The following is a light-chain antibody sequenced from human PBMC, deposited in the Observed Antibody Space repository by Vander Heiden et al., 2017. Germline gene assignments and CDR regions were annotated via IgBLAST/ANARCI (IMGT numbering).Light chain of an antibody. CDR2: KAS. CDR3: QQYNSSPWT. Sequence: DIQMPQSPSTLSASVGDRVTIACRASHYISSWLAWYQHKPGKAPKLLIYKASTLQSGVPSRFSGSGSGTEFTLTISSLQPDDFATYYCQQYNSSPWTFGQGTKVDIK. V-gene: IGKV1-5*03. CDR1: HYISSW. J-gene: IGKJ1*01.